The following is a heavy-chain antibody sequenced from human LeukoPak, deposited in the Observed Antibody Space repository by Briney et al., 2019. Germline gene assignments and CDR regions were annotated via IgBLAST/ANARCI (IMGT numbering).Heavy chain of an antibody. D-gene: IGHD2-2*01. V-gene: IGHV1-18*01. CDR1: GYTFTSYG. J-gene: IGHJ6*02. CDR2: ISAYNGNT. CDR3: ARVVVAPAVATDYYYGMDV. Sequence: ASVKVSCKASGYTFTSYGISWVRQAPGQGLEWMGWISAYNGNTNYAQKLQGRVTMTTDTSTSTAYMELRSLRSDDTAVYYCARVVVAPAVATDYYYGMDVWGQGTTVTVSS.